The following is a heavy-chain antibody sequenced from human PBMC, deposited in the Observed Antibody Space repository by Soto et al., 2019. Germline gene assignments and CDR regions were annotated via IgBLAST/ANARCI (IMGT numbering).Heavy chain of an antibody. CDR1: GFTFSSYA. Sequence: PGGSLRLSCAASGFTFSSYAMRWVRQAPGKGLEWVSAISGSGGSTYYADSVKGRFTISRDNSKNTLYLQMNSLRAEDTAVYYCAVFCSGYYYYYGMDVWGQGTTVTVSS. J-gene: IGHJ6*02. V-gene: IGHV3-23*01. CDR2: ISGSGGST. CDR3: AVFCSGYYYYYGMDV. D-gene: IGHD3-3*01.